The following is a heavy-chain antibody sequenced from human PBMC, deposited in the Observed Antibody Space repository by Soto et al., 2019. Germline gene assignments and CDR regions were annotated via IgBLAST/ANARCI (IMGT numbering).Heavy chain of an antibody. J-gene: IGHJ3*02. CDR2: IWYDGSKK. CDR3: SCWRGGRYCGYSAKFDI. CDR1: GFTFSGFG. V-gene: IGHV3-33*01. Sequence: QVQLVESGGGVVQPGTSLRLSCEASGFTFSGFGMHWVRQAPGKGLEWVAVIWYDGSKKYYADCVKGRFTISRDNSKNARSRLMKSLKAEDTGVKYWSCWRGGRYCGYSAKFDILGQGTMVTVSS. D-gene: IGHD2-21*01.